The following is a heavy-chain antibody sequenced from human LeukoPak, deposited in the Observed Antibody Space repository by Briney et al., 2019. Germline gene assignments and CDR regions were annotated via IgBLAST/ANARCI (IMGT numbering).Heavy chain of an antibody. J-gene: IGHJ4*02. CDR3: ARGLEQWLHTDLGY. CDR1: GFAFGSEA. CDR2: ISPGGGTT. V-gene: IGHV3-23*01. Sequence: GGSLRLSCAVSGFAFGSEAMSWVRQSPARGLEWVASISPGGGTTYYADSVKGRFTISRDNAKNSLYLQMNSLRAEDTAVYYCARGLEQWLHTDLGYWGQGTLVTVSS. D-gene: IGHD6-19*01.